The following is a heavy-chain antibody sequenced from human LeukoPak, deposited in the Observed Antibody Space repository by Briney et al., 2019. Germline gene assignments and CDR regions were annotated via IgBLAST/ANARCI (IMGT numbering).Heavy chain of an antibody. CDR3: ARSGIVATTGGDY. CDR1: GFTLFAYW. Sequence: GGSLRLSCAASGFTLFAYWMSWVRQAPGKGLEWVANIKQDGSEKYYVDSVKGRFTISRDNAKNSLYLQMNSLRAEDTAVYYCARSGIVATTGGDYWGQGTLVTVSS. D-gene: IGHD5-12*01. J-gene: IGHJ4*02. CDR2: IKQDGSEK. V-gene: IGHV3-7*01.